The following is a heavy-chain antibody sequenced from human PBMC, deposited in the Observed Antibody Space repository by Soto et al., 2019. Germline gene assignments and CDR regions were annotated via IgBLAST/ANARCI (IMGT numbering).Heavy chain of an antibody. CDR3: AKDLFFGNTYGYFDH. Sequence: GGSLRLSCAASGFTFNNYAMTWVRQAPGKGLEWVSEINGSGGSTYYADSVKGRFTISRDNSNNTLYLQMNSLRAEDTAVYYCAKDLFFGNTYGYFDHWGQGTLVTVSS. V-gene: IGHV3-23*01. D-gene: IGHD5-18*01. CDR1: GFTFNNYA. J-gene: IGHJ4*02. CDR2: INGSGGST.